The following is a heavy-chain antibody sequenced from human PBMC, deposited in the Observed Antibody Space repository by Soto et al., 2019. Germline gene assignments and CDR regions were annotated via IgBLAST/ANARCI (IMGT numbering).Heavy chain of an antibody. CDR2: IHPGESDT. CDR3: ARHEATYYNFYGMDV. CDR1: GYSFTTYW. J-gene: IGHJ6*02. Sequence: LGESLKISCKSYGYSFTTYWIAWVRQMPGKGLKWMGSIHPGESDTRYSPSFQGQVTISADRSITTAYLQWSSLKASDTAIYYCARHEATYYNFYGMDVWGQGTTVTLSS. V-gene: IGHV5-51*01.